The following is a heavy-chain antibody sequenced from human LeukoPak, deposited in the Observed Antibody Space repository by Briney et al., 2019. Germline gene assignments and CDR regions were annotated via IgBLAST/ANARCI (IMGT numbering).Heavy chain of an antibody. V-gene: IGHV1-2*06. Sequence: ASVKVSCKASGYTFTDYYMHWVRQAPGQGLEWMGRISPKSGGTNYAQKFQGGVTMTRDTSITTAYMELSRLRSDDTAVYYCARGKADRWFGDLDWGQGTLVTVSS. CDR3: ARGKADRWFGDLD. CDR2: ISPKSGGT. CDR1: GYTFTDYY. D-gene: IGHD3-10*01. J-gene: IGHJ4*02.